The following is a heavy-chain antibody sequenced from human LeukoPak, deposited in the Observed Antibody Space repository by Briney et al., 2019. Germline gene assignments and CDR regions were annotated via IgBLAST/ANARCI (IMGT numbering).Heavy chain of an antibody. V-gene: IGHV3-30*18. Sequence: GRSLRLSCAASGFTFSSYGMHWVRQAPGKGLEWVAVISYDGSNKYCADSVKGRFTISRDNSKNTLYLQMNSLRAEDTAVYYCAKDAEWSGPIYGIDVWGQGTTVTVSS. J-gene: IGHJ6*02. CDR2: ISYDGSNK. D-gene: IGHD3-3*01. CDR1: GFTFSSYG. CDR3: AKDAEWSGPIYGIDV.